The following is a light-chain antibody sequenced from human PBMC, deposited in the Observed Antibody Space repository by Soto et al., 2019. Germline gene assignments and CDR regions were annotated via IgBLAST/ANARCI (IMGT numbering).Light chain of an antibody. J-gene: IGKJ1*01. CDR3: QHYNSYSEA. CDR2: KAS. CDR1: QSISNW. V-gene: IGKV1-5*03. Sequence: IQLTQSPSTLPASVGDRVTITCRASQSISNWLAWYQQKPGKAPKLLIYKASTLKSGVPSRFSGSGSGTEFTLTISSLQPDDFATYYCQHYNSYSEAFGQGTKVDI.